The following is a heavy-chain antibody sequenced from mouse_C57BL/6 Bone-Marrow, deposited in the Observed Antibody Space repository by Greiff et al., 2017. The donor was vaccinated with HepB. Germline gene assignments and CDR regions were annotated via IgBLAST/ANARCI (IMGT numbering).Heavy chain of an antibody. D-gene: IGHD2-5*01. CDR1: GYTFTSYW. J-gene: IGHJ2*01. V-gene: IGHV1-64*01. CDR2: IHPNSGST. CDR3: ARKPYSNYLDY. Sequence: QVQLKQPGAELVKPGASVKLSCKASGYTFTSYWMHWVKQRPGQGLEWIGMIHPNSGSTNYNEKFKSKATLTVDKSSSTAYMQLSSLTSEDSAVYYCARKPYSNYLDYWGQGTTLTVSS.